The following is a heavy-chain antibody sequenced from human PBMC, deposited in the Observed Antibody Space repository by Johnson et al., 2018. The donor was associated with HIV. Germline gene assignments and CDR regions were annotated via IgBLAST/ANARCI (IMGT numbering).Heavy chain of an antibody. CDR3: ARDHGWSRGWLFDAFDI. V-gene: IGHV3-11*04. CDR1: GFIFSDYY. D-gene: IGHD6-19*01. J-gene: IGHJ3*02. Sequence: QVQLVESGGGLVKPGGSLRLSCAASGFIFSDYYMSWIRQAPGKGLEWVSYISSSGSTIYYADSVQGRFTISRDNAKNSLYLQMNSLRPEDTAVDYCARDHGWSRGWLFDAFDIWGQGTMVTVAS. CDR2: ISSSGSTI.